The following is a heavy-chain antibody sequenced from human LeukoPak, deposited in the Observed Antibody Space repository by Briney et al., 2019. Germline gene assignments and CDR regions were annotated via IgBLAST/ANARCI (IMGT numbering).Heavy chain of an antibody. Sequence: PSETLSLTCTVSGGSISSYYWTWIRQPPGKGLEWIGYIYYSGSTKYNPSLKSRVTISVDSSKNHFSLKLCSVTAADTAVYYCARAQVGIVGATEFAYWGQGTLVTVSS. J-gene: IGHJ4*02. D-gene: IGHD1-26*01. CDR1: GGSISSYY. V-gene: IGHV4-59*08. CDR2: IYYSGST. CDR3: ARAQVGIVGATEFAY.